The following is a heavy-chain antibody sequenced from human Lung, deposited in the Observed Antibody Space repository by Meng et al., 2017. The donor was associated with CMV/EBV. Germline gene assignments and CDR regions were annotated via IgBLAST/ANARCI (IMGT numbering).Heavy chain of an antibody. CDR1: GYTFTSYY. Sequence: ASVKVSCKASGYTFTSYYMLWVRHPPGQGLEGMGIINPSGGSTSYAQKFQGRVTMIRDTSTSTVYMELSSLRSEDTAVYYCARDLRATIIFWGQGNWVNGAS. J-gene: IGHJ4*02. V-gene: IGHV1-46*01. CDR2: INPSGGST. CDR3: ARDLRATIIF. D-gene: IGHD1-26*01.